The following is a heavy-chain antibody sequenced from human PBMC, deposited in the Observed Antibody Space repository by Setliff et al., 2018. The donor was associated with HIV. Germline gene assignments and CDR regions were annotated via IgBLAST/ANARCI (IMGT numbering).Heavy chain of an antibody. Sequence: GESLKISCKASGYIFTNYWVGWVRQMPGNGLEWMGLIWPDDSDTMYSPSSQGQVTVSADKSISTTYLQWTSLKAPDTAMYYCATSPLGYCSGGSCSHYFDYWGPGTLVTVSS. CDR2: IWPDDSDT. V-gene: IGHV5-51*01. J-gene: IGHJ4*02. CDR1: GYIFTNYW. D-gene: IGHD2-15*01. CDR3: ATSPLGYCSGGSCSHYFDY.